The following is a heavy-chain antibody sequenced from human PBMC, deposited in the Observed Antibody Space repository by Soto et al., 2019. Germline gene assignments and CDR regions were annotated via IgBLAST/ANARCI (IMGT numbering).Heavy chain of an antibody. V-gene: IGHV4-39*02. D-gene: IGHD3-10*01. CDR2: IYYSGST. J-gene: IGHJ4*02. CDR3: ARQLKGSYYINYFEY. Sequence: SETLSLTCTVSGGSISSDSFYWGWIRQPPGKGLEWIGSIYYSGSTYYNPSLKSRVTISVDTSKNHFSLRLSSVTAADTAVFYCARQLKGSYYINYFEYWGQGTLVTVSS. CDR1: GGSISSDSFY.